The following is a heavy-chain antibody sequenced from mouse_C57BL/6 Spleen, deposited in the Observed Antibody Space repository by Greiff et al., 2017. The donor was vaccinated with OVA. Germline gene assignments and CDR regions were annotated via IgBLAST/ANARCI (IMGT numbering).Heavy chain of an antibody. V-gene: IGHV1-69*01. Sequence: QVQLQQPGAELVKPGASVKLSCKASGYTFTSYWMHWVKQRPGQGLEWIGEIDPSDSYTNYNQKFKGKSTLTVDKSSSTAYMQLSSLTSEDSAVYYCARYYSNSYFDYWGQGTTLTVSS. D-gene: IGHD2-5*01. CDR1: GYTFTSYW. CDR3: ARYYSNSYFDY. CDR2: IDPSDSYT. J-gene: IGHJ2*01.